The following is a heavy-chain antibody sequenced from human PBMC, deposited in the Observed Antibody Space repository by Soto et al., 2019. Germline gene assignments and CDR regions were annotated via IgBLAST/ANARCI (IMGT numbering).Heavy chain of an antibody. Sequence: PXEXLKISYKCSGYXFTSYLIVWVRHMPGKGLEFMGIIYPGYSDTRYSPSFQGQVTISADKAIRTAYLQWSSLKPSDTAMYYCARHSSTMTYGMDVWGQGTTGTVSS. D-gene: IGHD6-13*01. CDR2: IYPGYSDT. V-gene: IGHV5-51*01. CDR3: ARHSSTMTYGMDV. J-gene: IGHJ6*02. CDR1: GYXFTSYL.